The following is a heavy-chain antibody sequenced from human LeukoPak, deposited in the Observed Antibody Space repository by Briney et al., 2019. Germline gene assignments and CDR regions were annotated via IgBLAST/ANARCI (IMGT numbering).Heavy chain of an antibody. CDR3: ARVGVTSDAFDI. V-gene: IGHV3-7*01. D-gene: IGHD4-11*01. Sequence: GGSLRLSCAASGFSFSAYSMSWVRQAPGKGLEWVANIKQDGSEKYYVDSVKGRFTISRDNAKNSLYLQMNSLRAEDTAVYYCARVGVTSDAFDIWGQGTMVTVSS. CDR1: GFSFSAYS. CDR2: IKQDGSEK. J-gene: IGHJ3*02.